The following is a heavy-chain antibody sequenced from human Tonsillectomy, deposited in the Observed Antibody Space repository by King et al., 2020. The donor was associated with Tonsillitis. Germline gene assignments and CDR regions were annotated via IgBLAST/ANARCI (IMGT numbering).Heavy chain of an antibody. Sequence: VQLVESGGGLVQPGGSLRLSCAASGFTFTSYDMHWVRQVTGQSLEWVSAIGTAGDTYYPGSVKGRFTISRENAKNSLYLQMNSLRAGDTAVYYCTRAAADSGYFDYWGQGPLVTVSS. V-gene: IGHV3-13*01. CDR2: IGTAGDT. CDR3: TRAAADSGYFDY. CDR1: GFTFTSYD. D-gene: IGHD6-13*01. J-gene: IGHJ4*02.